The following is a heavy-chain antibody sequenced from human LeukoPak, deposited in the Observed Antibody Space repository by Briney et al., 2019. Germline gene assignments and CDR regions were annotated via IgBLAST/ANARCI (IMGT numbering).Heavy chain of an antibody. Sequence: GSLRLSCAASGLIVSSNYMSWIRQPPGKGLEWIGYIYYSGSTNYNPSLKSRLTISVDTSKNQFSLKLSSVTAADTAVYYCARHIYSSWDRAFDIWGQGTMVTVSS. V-gene: IGHV4-59*08. CDR1: GLIVSSNY. CDR3: ARHIYSSWDRAFDI. J-gene: IGHJ3*02. D-gene: IGHD6-13*01. CDR2: IYYSGST.